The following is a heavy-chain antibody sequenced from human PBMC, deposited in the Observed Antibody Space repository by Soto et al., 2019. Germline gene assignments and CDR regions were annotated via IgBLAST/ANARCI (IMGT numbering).Heavy chain of an antibody. CDR2: ISGSGGST. J-gene: IGHJ4*02. CDR1: GFTFSSYA. V-gene: IGHV3-23*01. D-gene: IGHD6-19*01. Sequence: PGGSLRLSCTASGFTFSSYAMSWVRQAPGKGLEWVSAISGSGGSTYYADSVKGRFTISRDNSENTLYLQMNSLRVEDTAVYYCAKGIGVSVAGTYYWGQGTLVTVSS. CDR3: AKGIGVSVAGTYY.